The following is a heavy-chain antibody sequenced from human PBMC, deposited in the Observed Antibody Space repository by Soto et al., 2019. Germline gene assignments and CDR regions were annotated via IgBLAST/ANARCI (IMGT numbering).Heavy chain of an antibody. CDR1: GFTFSSYA. J-gene: IGHJ4*02. Sequence: GGSLRLSCAASGFTFSSYAMHWVRQAPGKGLEWVAVVSFDGTNKYYADSVKGRFTISRDNYKNTLYLQMSSLRTEDTAVYYCARDRRPQVTVNFDYWGQGTLVTVSS. V-gene: IGHV3-30-3*01. CDR2: VSFDGTNK. D-gene: IGHD4-4*01. CDR3: ARDRRPQVTVNFDY.